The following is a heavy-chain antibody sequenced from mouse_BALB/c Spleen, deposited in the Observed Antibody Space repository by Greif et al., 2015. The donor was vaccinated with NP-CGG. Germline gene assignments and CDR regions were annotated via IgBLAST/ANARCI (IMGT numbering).Heavy chain of an antibody. V-gene: IGHV1S81*02. CDR3: TRRGYGNYVAMDY. CDR1: GYTFTSYY. D-gene: IGHD2-10*02. CDR2: INPSNGGT. J-gene: IGHJ4*01. Sequence: VQLQESGAELVKPGASVKLSCKASGYTFTSYYMYWVKQRPGQGLEWIGEINPSNGGTNFNEKFKSKATLTVDKSSSTAYMQLSSLTSEDSAVYYCTRRGYGNYVAMDYWGQGTSVTVSS.